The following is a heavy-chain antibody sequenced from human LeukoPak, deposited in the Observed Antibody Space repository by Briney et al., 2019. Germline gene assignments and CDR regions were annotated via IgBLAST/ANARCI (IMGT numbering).Heavy chain of an antibody. CDR3: ARDRGGPGWTYGQPLDY. Sequence: SVKVSCKASGGTFSSYAISWVRQAPGQGLEWMGRIIPILGIANYAQKFQGRVTITADKSTSTAYMELSSLRAEDTAVYFCARDRGGPGWTYGQPLDYWGQGTLVTVSS. D-gene: IGHD3-10*01. CDR1: GGTFSSYA. CDR2: IIPILGIA. J-gene: IGHJ4*02. V-gene: IGHV1-69*04.